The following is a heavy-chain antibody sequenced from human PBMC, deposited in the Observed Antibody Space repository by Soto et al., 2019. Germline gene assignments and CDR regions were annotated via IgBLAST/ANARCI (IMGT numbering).Heavy chain of an antibody. D-gene: IGHD2-15*01. CDR3: ARVSSSIVVVPDYGMDV. CDR2: ISGKNGNT. CDR1: GYTFISHG. V-gene: IGHV1-18*04. Sequence: QVQLVQSGVEVKKPGASVKVSCKASGYTFISHGISWVRQAPGQGLEWMGWISGKNGNTNYAQQLQGRVTLTTDTSTSTAYMELRSLRSDDTAVYYCARVSSSIVVVPDYGMDVWGQGTTVTVSS. J-gene: IGHJ6*02.